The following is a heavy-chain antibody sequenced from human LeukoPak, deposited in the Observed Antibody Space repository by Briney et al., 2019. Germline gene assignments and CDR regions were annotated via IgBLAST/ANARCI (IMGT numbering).Heavy chain of an antibody. CDR1: GYTFTNYG. Sequence: ASVKVSCKASGYTFTNYGVTWVRQAPGQGPEWMGWISAYNGNTNYAQKLQGRVTMTTDTSTSTAYMELRSLRSDDTAVYYCARGVGHCSSTSCKYYFDYWGQGTLVTVSS. V-gene: IGHV1-18*01. J-gene: IGHJ4*02. D-gene: IGHD2-2*01. CDR3: ARGVGHCSSTSCKYYFDY. CDR2: ISAYNGNT.